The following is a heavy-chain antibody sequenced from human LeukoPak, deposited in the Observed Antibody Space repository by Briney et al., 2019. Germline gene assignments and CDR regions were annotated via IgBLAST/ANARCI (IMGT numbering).Heavy chain of an antibody. J-gene: IGHJ4*02. D-gene: IGHD6-19*01. CDR1: GGSISSYY. CDR3: ARVGVAVAGFDY. V-gene: IGHV4-59*01. Sequence: SETLSLTCTVSGGSISSYYWSWIWQPPGKGLEWIGYIYYSGSTNYNPSLKSRVTISVDTSKNQFSLKLSSVTAVDTAVYYCARVGVAVAGFDYWGQGTLVTVSS. CDR2: IYYSGST.